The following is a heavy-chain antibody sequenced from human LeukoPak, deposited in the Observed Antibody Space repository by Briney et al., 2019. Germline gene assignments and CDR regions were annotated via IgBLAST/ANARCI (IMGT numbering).Heavy chain of an antibody. CDR2: MNPNSGNT. CDR1: GYTFTSYD. Sequence: ASVKVSCKASGYTFTSYDINWVRQATGQGLEWMGWMNPNSGNTGYTQKFQGRVTMTTDTSTRTAYMELRSLRSDDTAVYYCARRGLTNEDTYCNSTGCYIASGDWFDPWGQGTLVTVSS. J-gene: IGHJ5*02. V-gene: IGHV1-8*01. D-gene: IGHD2-2*02. CDR3: ARRGLTNEDTYCNSTGCYIASGDWFDP.